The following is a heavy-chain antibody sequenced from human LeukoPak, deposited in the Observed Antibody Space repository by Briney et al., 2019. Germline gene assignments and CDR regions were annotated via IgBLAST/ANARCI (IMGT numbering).Heavy chain of an antibody. CDR2: TYYRSKWYN. D-gene: IGHD3-10*01. J-gene: IGHJ4*02. V-gene: IGHV6-1*01. Sequence: SQTLSLTCAISGDSVSSNSAAWNWIRQSPSRGLEWLGRTYYRSKWYNDYAVSVKSRITINPDTSKNQFSLQLNSVTPEDTAVYYCARGGGWFGELLFDYYFDYWGQGTLVTVSS. CDR1: GDSVSSNSAA. CDR3: ARGGGWFGELLFDYYFDY.